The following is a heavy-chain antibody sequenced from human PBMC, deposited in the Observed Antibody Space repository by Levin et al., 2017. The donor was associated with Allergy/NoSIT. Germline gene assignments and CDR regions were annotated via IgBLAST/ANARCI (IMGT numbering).Heavy chain of an antibody. CDR2: IWYDGSNK. D-gene: IGHD5-18*01. V-gene: IGHV3-33*01. Sequence: GGSLRLSCAASGFTVSNYGIHWVRQAPGKGLEWVAVIWYDGSNKYYADSVKGRFTISRDNSKNTLYLQMNSLRAEDTAVYYCARAIQIWTYDYWGQGTLVTVSS. CDR3: ARAIQIWTYDY. J-gene: IGHJ4*02. CDR1: GFTVSNYG.